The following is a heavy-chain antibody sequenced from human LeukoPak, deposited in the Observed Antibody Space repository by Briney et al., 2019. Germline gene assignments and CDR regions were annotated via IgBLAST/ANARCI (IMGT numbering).Heavy chain of an antibody. CDR2: IYYSGNT. Sequence: SETLSLTCTVSGDSIISGTYFWAWIRKPPGKGLEWIGSIYYSGNTYYKPSLESRVTISLDVTQFSLKLTSMTAADTAVYYCASGKDELPAAVVDSWGQGILVTVSS. V-gene: IGHV4-39*01. CDR1: GDSIISGTYF. J-gene: IGHJ4*02. D-gene: IGHD2-2*01. CDR3: ASGKDELPAAVVDS.